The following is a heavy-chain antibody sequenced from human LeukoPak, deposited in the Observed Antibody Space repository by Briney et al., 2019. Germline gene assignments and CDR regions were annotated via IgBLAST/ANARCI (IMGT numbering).Heavy chain of an antibody. CDR3: ASGLYGGVFDN. Sequence: PGGSLRLSCVMSGFTFSNYAMNWVRQAPGKGLKWVSDISTSSDSTYHIESVRGRFTISRDNSKNTLYLQMNSLRVDDTAVYYCASGLYGGVFDNWGQGTLVTVSS. V-gene: IGHV3-23*01. J-gene: IGHJ4*02. CDR1: GFTFSNYA. D-gene: IGHD4/OR15-4a*01. CDR2: ISTSSDST.